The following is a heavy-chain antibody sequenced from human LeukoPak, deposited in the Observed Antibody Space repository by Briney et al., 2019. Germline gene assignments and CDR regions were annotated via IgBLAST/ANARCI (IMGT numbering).Heavy chain of an antibody. Sequence: ASVKVSCKASGYTFTSYYTHWVRQSTGQGLEWMVISNPSGGSTSYAQKFQGIVTMTRDTSTSTVYMELSSLRSEATAVYYCARDSVAGTSHYYGMDVWGKGTTVTVSS. D-gene: IGHD6-19*01. CDR1: GYTFTSYY. CDR3: ARDSVAGTSHYYGMDV. V-gene: IGHV1-46*01. CDR2: SNPSGGST. J-gene: IGHJ6*04.